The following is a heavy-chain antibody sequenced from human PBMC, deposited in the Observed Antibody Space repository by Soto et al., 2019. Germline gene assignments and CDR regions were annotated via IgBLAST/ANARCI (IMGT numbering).Heavy chain of an antibody. V-gene: IGHV3-23*01. J-gene: IGHJ6*02. CDR3: AKWGRDIVVVPAPRNYGMDV. Sequence: PGGSLRLSCAASGFTFSSYAVSWVRQAPGKGLEWVSAISGSGGSTYYADSVKGRFTISRDNSKNTLYLQMNSLRAEDTAVYYCAKWGRDIVVVPAPRNYGMDVWGQGTTVTVSS. CDR2: ISGSGGST. CDR1: GFTFSSYA. D-gene: IGHD2-2*01.